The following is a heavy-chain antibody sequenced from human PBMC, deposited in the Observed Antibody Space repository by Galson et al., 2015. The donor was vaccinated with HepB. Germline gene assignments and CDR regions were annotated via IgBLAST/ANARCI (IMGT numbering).Heavy chain of an antibody. CDR1: GFTFSSYG. D-gene: IGHD2-21*01. J-gene: IGHJ4*02. CDR2: ISYDGNKK. CDR3: AKDAYIFMTDDTRLLLNYFDY. Sequence: SLRLSCAASGFTFSSYGTHWVRQAPGKGLEWVAVISYDGNKKYYADSVKGRFTISRDNSKNTLYLQMNSLRAEDTAVYYCAKDAYIFMTDDTRLLLNYFDYWGQGTLVTVSS. V-gene: IGHV3-30*18.